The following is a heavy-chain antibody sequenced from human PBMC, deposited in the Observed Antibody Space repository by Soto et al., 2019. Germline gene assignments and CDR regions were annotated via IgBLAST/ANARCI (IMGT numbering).Heavy chain of an antibody. J-gene: IGHJ4*02. Sequence: QVQLQESGPGLVKPSESLSLTCTVSGDTFSSYYWSWVRQPPGNGLEWIGYIYYSGSTNYNPSLKSRVTISVDTSKSQFSLKLSSVTAGDTAVYDCARQNYGDYGMGIDYWGQGTLVTVSS. CDR2: IYYSGST. CDR3: ARQNYGDYGMGIDY. V-gene: IGHV4-59*08. D-gene: IGHD4-17*01. CDR1: GDTFSSYY.